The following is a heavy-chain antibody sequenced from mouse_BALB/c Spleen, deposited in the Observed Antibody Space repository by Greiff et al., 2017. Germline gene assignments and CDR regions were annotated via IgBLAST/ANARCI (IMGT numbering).Heavy chain of an antibody. D-gene: IGHD1-1*01. CDR1: GFNIKDTY. Sequence: EVQLQESGAELVKPGASVKLSCTASGFNIKDTYMHWVKQRPEQGLEWIGRIDPANGNTKYDPKFQGKATITADTSSNTAYLQLSSLTSEDTAVYYCARWEEITPRYFDVWGAGTTVTVSS. CDR2: IDPANGNT. CDR3: ARWEEITPRYFDV. J-gene: IGHJ1*01. V-gene: IGHV14-3*02.